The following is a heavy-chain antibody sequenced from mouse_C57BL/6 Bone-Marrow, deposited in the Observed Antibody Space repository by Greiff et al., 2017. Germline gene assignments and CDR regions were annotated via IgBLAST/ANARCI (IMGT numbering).Heavy chain of an antibody. D-gene: IGHD1-1*01. CDR1: GYSFTDYN. Sequence: VQLQQSGPELVKPGASVKISCKASGYSFTDYNITWVKQSTGKSLEWIGVIYPDYGTTSYNQKFKGKATLTVDKSSSTAYMQLTSLTSEDSAAYYCAMTTVEYWDYGGQGTTLTVSA. CDR3: AMTTVEYWDY. V-gene: IGHV1-39*01. J-gene: IGHJ2*01. CDR2: IYPDYGTT.